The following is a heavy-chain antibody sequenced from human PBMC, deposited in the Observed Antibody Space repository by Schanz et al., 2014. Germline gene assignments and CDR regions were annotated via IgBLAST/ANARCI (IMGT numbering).Heavy chain of an antibody. V-gene: IGHV3-13*01. J-gene: IGHJ4*02. CDR1: GFTLSNSD. Sequence: EVQLVESGGGLVQPGRSLRLSCAASGFTLSNSDMHWVRQGTGKGLEWVSTIGYLGDTYYPDSVKGRFTISRDNSRNTLYLQMNSLRAEDTAVYYCAKQIHYDILTVTRNWGQGTLVTVSS. CDR3: AKQIHYDILTVTRN. D-gene: IGHD3-9*01. CDR2: IGYLGDT.